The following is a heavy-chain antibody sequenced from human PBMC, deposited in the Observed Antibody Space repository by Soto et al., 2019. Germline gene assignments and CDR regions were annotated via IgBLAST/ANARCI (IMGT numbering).Heavy chain of an antibody. V-gene: IGHV1-69*13. CDR2: IIPLFGTS. J-gene: IGHJ4*02. CDR3: ARGVHYDSSGNYYFY. Sequence: SVKVSCNASGGTFSTYAIDWVRQPPGQELEWMGGIIPLFGTSTYAQNFQGRITITADEATNTAYAELTSLRSEDTAVYYCARGVHYDSSGNYYFYWGQGTLVSVSS. CDR1: GGTFSTYA. D-gene: IGHD3-22*01.